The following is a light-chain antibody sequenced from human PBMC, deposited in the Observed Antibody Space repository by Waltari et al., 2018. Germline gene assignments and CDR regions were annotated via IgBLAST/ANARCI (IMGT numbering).Light chain of an antibody. CDR2: DVN. CDR3: SSYTTGSTRYV. J-gene: IGLJ1*01. V-gene: IGLV2-14*03. CDR1: SSAIGAYNF. Sequence: QSALTHPASVSGSRGPSITISCTGTSSAIGAYNFVSWYQKHPGKAPKVMIYDVNNRPSGVSSRFSGSKSGNTASLTISGLQAEDEADYYCSSYTTGSTRYVFGSGTKVTVL.